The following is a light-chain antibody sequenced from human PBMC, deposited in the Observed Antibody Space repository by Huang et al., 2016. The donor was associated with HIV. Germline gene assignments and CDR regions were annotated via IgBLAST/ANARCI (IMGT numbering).Light chain of an antibody. CDR2: SAS. CDR1: QGISHS. Sequence: DIQMTQSPSSLSASVGDRVTINCRASQGISHSLAWYQQKPGTAPKLLLYSASRLESGVPSRCSGSGSGTDYTLTISSLQPEDFATYYCQQYYSTCLTFGGGTKVEIK. V-gene: IGKV1-NL1*01. CDR3: QQYYSTCLT. J-gene: IGKJ4*01.